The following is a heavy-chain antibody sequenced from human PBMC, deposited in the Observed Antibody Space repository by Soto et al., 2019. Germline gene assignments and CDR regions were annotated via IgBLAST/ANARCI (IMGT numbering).Heavy chain of an antibody. CDR3: ARDLIVAADGRLRADYYYYGMDV. D-gene: IGHD6-13*01. CDR1: GVTFSSYV. Sequence: GGSLILSSAASGVTFSSYVMHWVRQDPGKGLEWVAVIWYDGSNKYYADSVKGRFTISRDNSKNTLYLQMNSLRAEDTAVYYCARDLIVAADGRLRADYYYYGMDVRGQGITVTVSS. V-gene: IGHV3-33*01. CDR2: IWYDGSNK. J-gene: IGHJ6*01.